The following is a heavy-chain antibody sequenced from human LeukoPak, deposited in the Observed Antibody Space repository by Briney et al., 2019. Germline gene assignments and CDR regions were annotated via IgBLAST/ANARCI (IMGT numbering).Heavy chain of an antibody. CDR3: ATQSPITGTTGYWFDP. CDR2: IYYSGST. V-gene: IGHV4-30-4*08. CDR1: GGSISSGDYY. Sequence: SETLSLTCTVSGGSISSGDYYWSWIRQPPGKGLEWIGYIYYSGSTYYNPSLKRGVTISVNTSKNQFSLKLSSVTAADTAVYYCATQSPITGTTGYWFDPWGQGTLVTVSS. J-gene: IGHJ5*02. D-gene: IGHD1-7*01.